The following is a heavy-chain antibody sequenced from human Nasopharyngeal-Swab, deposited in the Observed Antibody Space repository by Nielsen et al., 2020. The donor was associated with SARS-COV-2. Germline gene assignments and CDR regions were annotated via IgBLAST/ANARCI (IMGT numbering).Heavy chain of an antibody. D-gene: IGHD6-19*01. J-gene: IGHJ4*02. CDR3: ARDQWLVHYFDY. CDR2: ISASNGNT. V-gene: IGHV1-18*01. Sequence: WVRQAPGQGLEWVGWISASNGNTNYAQKFRGRVTMTTDTSTNTAYMELRSLRSDDTAIYYCARDQWLVHYFDYWGQGTLVTVSS.